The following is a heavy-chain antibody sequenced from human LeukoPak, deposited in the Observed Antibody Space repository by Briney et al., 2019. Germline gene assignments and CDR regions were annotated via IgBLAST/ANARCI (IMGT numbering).Heavy chain of an antibody. CDR2: ISAYNGNT. D-gene: IGHD2-2*01. J-gene: IGHJ5*02. CDR3: ARTGDIVVVPAANWFDP. V-gene: IGHV1-18*03. CDR1: GYSFTSYA. Sequence: ASVKVSCRASGYSFTSYAITWVRQAPGQGLEWMGWISAYNGNTNYAQNLQGRVTMTTDTSTSTAYMELRSLRSDDMAVYYCARTGDIVVVPAANWFDPWGQGTLVTVSS.